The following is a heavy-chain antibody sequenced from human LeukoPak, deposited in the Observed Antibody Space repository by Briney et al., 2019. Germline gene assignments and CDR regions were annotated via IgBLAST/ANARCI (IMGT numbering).Heavy chain of an antibody. CDR1: GYTFISYG. Sequence: GASVKVSCKASGYTFISYGISWVRQAPGQGLEWMGWISAYNGNTNYAQKLQGRVTMTTDTSTSTAYMELRSLRSDDTAVYYCARASFTIFGVVIIGFDYWGQGTLVTVSS. CDR3: ARASFTIFGVVIIGFDY. CDR2: ISAYNGNT. J-gene: IGHJ4*02. V-gene: IGHV1-18*01. D-gene: IGHD3-3*01.